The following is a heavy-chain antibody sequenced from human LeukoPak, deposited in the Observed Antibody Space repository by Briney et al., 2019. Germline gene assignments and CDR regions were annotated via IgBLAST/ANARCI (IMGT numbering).Heavy chain of an antibody. CDR1: GGSISSYY. CDR2: IYYSGST. J-gene: IGHJ3*02. CDR3: ARGGGSYDILTGGDAFDI. D-gene: IGHD3-9*01. V-gene: IGHV4-59*01. Sequence: SETLSLTCTVSGGSISSYYWSWIRQPPGKGLEWIGYIYYSGSTNYNPSLKSRVTISVDTSKNQFSLKLSSVTAADTAVYYCARGGGSYDILTGGDAFDIWGQGTMVTVSS.